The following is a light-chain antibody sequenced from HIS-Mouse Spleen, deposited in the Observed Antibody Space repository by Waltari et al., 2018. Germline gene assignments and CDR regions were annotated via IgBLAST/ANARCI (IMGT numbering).Light chain of an antibody. Sequence: DLQMTQSPSSLSPSVGDRVTITCRPSQSISSYLNWYQQKPGKAPKLLIYAASSLQSGVPSRFSGSGSGTDFTLTISSLQPEDFATYYCQQSYSTPFTFGPGTKVDIK. V-gene: IGKV1-39*01. CDR3: QQSYSTPFT. CDR1: QSISSY. J-gene: IGKJ3*01. CDR2: AAS.